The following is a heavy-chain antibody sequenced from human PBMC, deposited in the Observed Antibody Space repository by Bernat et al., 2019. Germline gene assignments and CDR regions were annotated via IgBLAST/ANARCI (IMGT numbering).Heavy chain of an antibody. CDR1: GFALTTSGMR. CDR3: AWMGGTTGDWFDP. CDR2: IDWDDDK. V-gene: IGHV2-70*04. Sequence: QVTLKESGPALVKTTQTLTLTCTLSGFALTTSGMRVSWIRQPPGKALEWLARIDWDDDKFYSTSLKTRLTISKDTSKNQVVLTMTNMDPVDTATYYCAWMGGTTGDWFDPWGQGTLVTVSP. J-gene: IGHJ5*02. D-gene: IGHD1-14*01.